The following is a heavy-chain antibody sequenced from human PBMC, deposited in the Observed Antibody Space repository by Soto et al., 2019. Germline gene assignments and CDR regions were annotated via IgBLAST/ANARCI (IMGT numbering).Heavy chain of an antibody. Sequence: GASVKVSCKASGGTFSSYAISWVRQAPGQGLEWMGGIIPIFGTANYAQKFQGRVTITADESTSTAYMELSSLRSEDTAVYYCARDFIPHYDFWSGYYFAAYFDYWGQGTLVTVSS. CDR1: GGTFSSYA. CDR3: ARDFIPHYDFWSGYYFAAYFDY. D-gene: IGHD3-3*01. J-gene: IGHJ4*02. V-gene: IGHV1-69*13. CDR2: IIPIFGTA.